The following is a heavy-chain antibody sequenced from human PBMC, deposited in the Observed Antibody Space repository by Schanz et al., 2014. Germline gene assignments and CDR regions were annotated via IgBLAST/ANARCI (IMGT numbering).Heavy chain of an antibody. CDR3: ATETYSSSWCFDY. V-gene: IGHV3-7*01. Sequence: EVQLVEYGGGLVQPGESLRLFCAASGFTFSAYWMAWVRQAPGKGLEWVAAINQAASVQYYVDSVKGRFTISRDDAKNSHYLQMNSLRVEDTAVFYCATETYSSSWCFDYWGQGTLVTVSS. CDR1: GFTFSAYW. D-gene: IGHD6-13*01. CDR2: INQAASVQ. J-gene: IGHJ4*02.